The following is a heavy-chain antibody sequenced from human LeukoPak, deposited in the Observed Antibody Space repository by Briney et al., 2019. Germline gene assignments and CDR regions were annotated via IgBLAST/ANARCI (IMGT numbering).Heavy chain of an antibody. Sequence: GGSLRLSCSASGFTFSSYAMHWVRQAPGKGLEYVSAISSNGGSTYYADSAEGRFTISRDNSKNTLYLQMNSLRAGDTAVYYCAKDPIFSGSYGVFDYWGLGTLVTVSS. CDR1: GFTFSSYA. D-gene: IGHD1-26*01. CDR3: AKDPIFSGSYGVFDY. V-gene: IGHV3-64*04. J-gene: IGHJ4*02. CDR2: ISSNGGST.